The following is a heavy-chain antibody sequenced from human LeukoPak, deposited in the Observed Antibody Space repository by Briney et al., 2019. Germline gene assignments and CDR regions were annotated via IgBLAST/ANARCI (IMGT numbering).Heavy chain of an antibody. CDR3: ARAFWGRSGVYYYYYMDV. D-gene: IGHD3-16*01. CDR1: GFTFSSYW. CDR2: INTDGSST. J-gene: IGHJ6*03. Sequence: GGSLRLSCAASGFTFSSYWMHWVRQAPGKGLVWVSRINTDGSSTSYADSVKGRFTISRDNAKNTLYLQMNSLRAEDTAVYYCARAFWGRSGVYYYYYMDVWGKGTTVTVSS. V-gene: IGHV3-74*01.